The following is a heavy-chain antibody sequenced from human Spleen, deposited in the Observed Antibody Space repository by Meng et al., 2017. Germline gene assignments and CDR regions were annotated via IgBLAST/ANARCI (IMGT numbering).Heavy chain of an antibody. Sequence: GSLRLSCTVSGYSISSGYYWGWIRQPPGKGLEWIGSIYHSGSTYYNPSLKSRVTISVDTSKNQFSLKLSSVTAADTAVYYCARYGSGSYPRGFDPWGQGTLVTVSS. D-gene: IGHD3-10*01. CDR2: IYHSGST. CDR3: ARYGSGSYPRGFDP. CDR1: GYSISSGYY. J-gene: IGHJ5*02. V-gene: IGHV4-38-2*02.